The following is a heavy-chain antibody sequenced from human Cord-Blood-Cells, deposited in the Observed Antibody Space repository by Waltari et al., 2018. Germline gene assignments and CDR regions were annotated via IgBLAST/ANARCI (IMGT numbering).Heavy chain of an antibody. Sequence: GPGLVKPSETLSLTCTVSGGSISSSSYYWGWIRQPPGKGLEWIGSIYYSGSTYYNPSLKSRVTISVDTSKNQFSLKLSSVTAADTAVYYCARSKLVWFDPWGQGTLVTVSS. CDR3: ARSKLVWFDP. J-gene: IGHJ5*02. V-gene: IGHV4-39*01. D-gene: IGHD6-6*01. CDR1: GGSISSSSYY. CDR2: IYYSGST.